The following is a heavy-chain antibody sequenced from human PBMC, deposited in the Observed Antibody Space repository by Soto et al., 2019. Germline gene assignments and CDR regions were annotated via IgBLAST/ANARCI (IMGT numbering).Heavy chain of an antibody. CDR2: ISAYNGNT. J-gene: IGHJ4*02. D-gene: IGHD6-13*01. CDR1: GYTLTSYG. V-gene: IGHV1-18*01. CDR3: ARGAAALPLDY. Sequence: ASVKVACEASGYTLTSYGIGGVRQAPGQGLEWMGWISAYNGNTNYAQKLQGRVTMTTDTSTSTAYMELRSLRSDDTAVYYCARGAAALPLDYWGQGTLVTVSS.